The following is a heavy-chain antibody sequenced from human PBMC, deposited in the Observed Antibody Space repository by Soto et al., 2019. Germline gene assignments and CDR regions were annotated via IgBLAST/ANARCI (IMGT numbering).Heavy chain of an antibody. CDR3: AKAYFDILTGYFGDY. V-gene: IGHV3-23*01. CDR1: GFTFSNYA. CDR2: MSNSGSRT. J-gene: IGHJ4*02. Sequence: VQLLESGGGLVQPGGSLRLSCAASGFTFSNYAMSWVRQAPGKGLEWVSGMSNSGSRTYYADSVKGRFIISRDNSKYTLYLQMNSLRPEDTAVYYCAKAYFDILTGYFGDYWGQGTLVSVSS. D-gene: IGHD3-9*01.